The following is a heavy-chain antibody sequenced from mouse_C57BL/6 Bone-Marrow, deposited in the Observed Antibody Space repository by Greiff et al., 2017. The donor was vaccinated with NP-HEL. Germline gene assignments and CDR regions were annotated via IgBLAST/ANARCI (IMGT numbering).Heavy chain of an antibody. CDR1: GFTFSDYG. J-gene: IGHJ2*01. CDR3: ARPYYYGSSSLDY. D-gene: IGHD1-1*01. Sequence: EVMLVESGGGLVKPGGSLKLSCAASGFTFSDYGMHWVRQAPEKGLEWVAYISSGSSTIYYADTVKGRFTISRDNAKNTLFLQMTSLRSEDTAMYYCARPYYYGSSSLDYWGKGTTLTVSS. CDR2: ISSGSSTI. V-gene: IGHV5-17*01.